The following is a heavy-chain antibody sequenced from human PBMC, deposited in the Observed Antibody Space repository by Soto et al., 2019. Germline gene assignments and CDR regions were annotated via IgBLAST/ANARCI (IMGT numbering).Heavy chain of an antibody. CDR2: IYYSGST. J-gene: IGHJ6*02. CDR3: ARELAAGDYYYGMDV. CDR1: GGSISSSSYY. Sequence: SETLSLTCTVSGGSISSSSYYWGWIRQPPGKGLEWIGSIYYSGSTYYNPSLKSRVTISVDTSKNQFSLKLSSVTAADTAVYYCARELAAGDYYYGMDVWGQGTTVTVSS. V-gene: IGHV4-39*02. D-gene: IGHD6-13*01.